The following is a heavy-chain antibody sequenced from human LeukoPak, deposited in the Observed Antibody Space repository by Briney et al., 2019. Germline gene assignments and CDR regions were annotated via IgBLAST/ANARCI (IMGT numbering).Heavy chain of an antibody. CDR3: ARDRYYYDSSGYSKFDY. CDR1: GGSISSYY. Sequence: PSETLSLTCTVSGGSISSYYWSWIRQPPGKGLEWIGYIYYSGSTNYNPSLKSRVTMSVDTSKNQFSLKLRSVIAADTAVYYCARDRYYYDSSGYSKFDYWGQGTLVTVSS. D-gene: IGHD3-22*01. CDR2: IYYSGST. J-gene: IGHJ4*02. V-gene: IGHV4-59*12.